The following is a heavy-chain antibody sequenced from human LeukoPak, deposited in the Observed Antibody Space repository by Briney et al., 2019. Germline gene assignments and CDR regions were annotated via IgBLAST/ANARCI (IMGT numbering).Heavy chain of an antibody. CDR3: AKDRDGYKIYYFNY. V-gene: IGHV3-23*01. CDR2: ISGSGGST. J-gene: IGHJ4*02. Sequence: GGSLRLSCAASGFTFSSYAMSWVRQAPGKGLEWVSAISGSGGSTYYADSVKGRFTISRDNAKNSLYLQMNSLRAEDTALYYCAKDRDGYKIYYFNYWGQGTLVTVSS. CDR1: GFTFSSYA. D-gene: IGHD5-24*01.